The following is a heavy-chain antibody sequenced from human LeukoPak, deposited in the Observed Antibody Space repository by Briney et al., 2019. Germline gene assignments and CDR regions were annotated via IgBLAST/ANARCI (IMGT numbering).Heavy chain of an antibody. J-gene: IGHJ3*02. CDR1: GYTFTSYG. CDR2: ISAHNGNT. D-gene: IGHD4-17*01. CDR3: ASPTETTVDAFDI. V-gene: IGHV1-18*01. Sequence: ASVKVSCKASGYTFTSYGISWVRQAPGQGLEWMGWISAHNGNTNYAQKLQGRVTMTTDTSTSTAYMELRSLRSDDTAVYYCASPTETTVDAFDIWGQGTMVTVSS.